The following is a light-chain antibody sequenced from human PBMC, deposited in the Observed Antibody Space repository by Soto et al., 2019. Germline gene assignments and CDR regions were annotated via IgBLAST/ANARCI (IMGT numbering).Light chain of an antibody. CDR1: QRIRTR. CDR3: QQYESYWT. V-gene: IGKV1-5*01. Sequence: DIQMTQSPSTLSGSLGDRITITCRASQRIRTRLAWYQHKPGKAPKLLIYDASSLQTGVPSRFSGSASGREYTLTISGLQPDDFATYYCQQYESYWTFGHGTKVEIK. CDR2: DAS. J-gene: IGKJ1*01.